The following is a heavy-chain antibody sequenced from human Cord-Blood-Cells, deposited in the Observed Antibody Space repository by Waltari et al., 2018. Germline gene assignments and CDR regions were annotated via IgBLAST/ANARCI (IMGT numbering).Heavy chain of an antibody. V-gene: IGHV1-46*01. Sequence: QVQLVQSGAEVKKPGASVKVSCKASGYTFPSYYLHCVRPAPGQGLEWMGIINPSGGSTSYAQKFQGRVTMTRDTSTSTVYMELSSLRSEDTAVYYCARDNQLGIDYWGQGTLVTVSS. CDR1: GYTFPSYY. CDR2: INPSGGST. CDR3: ARDNQLGIDY. J-gene: IGHJ4*02. D-gene: IGHD6-6*01.